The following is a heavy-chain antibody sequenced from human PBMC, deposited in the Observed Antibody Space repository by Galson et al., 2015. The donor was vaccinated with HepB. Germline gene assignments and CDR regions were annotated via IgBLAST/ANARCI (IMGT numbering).Heavy chain of an antibody. CDR1: GFSLTDYS. Sequence: SLRLSCAASGFSLTDYSMSWVRQAPGKGLEWVAYISSRSTTIDYADSVRGRFTISRDNVQNSLFLQMNSLRDGDTAVYYCARDPLSGYGDYVGVYYYYGMDVWGQGTTVTVSS. V-gene: IGHV3-48*02. D-gene: IGHD4-17*01. J-gene: IGHJ6*02. CDR3: ARDPLSGYGDYVGVYYYYGMDV. CDR2: ISSRSTTI.